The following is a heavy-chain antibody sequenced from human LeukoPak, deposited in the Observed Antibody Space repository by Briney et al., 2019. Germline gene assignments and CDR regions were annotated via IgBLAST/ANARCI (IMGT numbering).Heavy chain of an antibody. Sequence: PSETLSLTCAVYGGSFSGYYWSWIRQPPGKGLEWIGEINHRGSTNYNPSLKGRVTISVDTSKNQFSLKLSSVTAADTAVCYCASSYDFWSGYFNYWGQGTLVTVSS. CDR3: ASSYDFWSGYFNY. CDR1: GGSFSGYY. V-gene: IGHV4-34*01. D-gene: IGHD3-3*01. CDR2: INHRGST. J-gene: IGHJ4*02.